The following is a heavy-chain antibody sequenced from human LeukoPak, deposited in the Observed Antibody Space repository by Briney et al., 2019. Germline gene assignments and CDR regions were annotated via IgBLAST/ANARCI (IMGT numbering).Heavy chain of an antibody. J-gene: IGHJ4*02. D-gene: IGHD6-19*01. CDR2: IYYSGST. Sequence: SETLSLTCTVSGGSISSYYWSWIRQPPGKGLEWIGYIYYSGSTNYNPSLKSRVTISVKTSKNQSSLKLSSVTAADTAVYYCARWARDSSGWYVGYFDYWGQGTLVTVSS. CDR3: ARWARDSSGWYVGYFDY. V-gene: IGHV4-59*01. CDR1: GGSISSYY.